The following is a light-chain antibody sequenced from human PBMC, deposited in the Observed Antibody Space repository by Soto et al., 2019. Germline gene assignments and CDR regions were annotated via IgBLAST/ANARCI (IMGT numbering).Light chain of an antibody. CDR3: QKYDSAPT. J-gene: IGKJ1*01. Sequence: GDRVTITCRPSRGIGNALAWYQQKPGTVPKLLIHSASTLQSGVPSRFNRSGSGTDFTLTISSLQPEDVASYYGQKYDSAPTFGPGTKVEIK. CDR1: RGIGNA. V-gene: IGKV1-27*01. CDR2: SAS.